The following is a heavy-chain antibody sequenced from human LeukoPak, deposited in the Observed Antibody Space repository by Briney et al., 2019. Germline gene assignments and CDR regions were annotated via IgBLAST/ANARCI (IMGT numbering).Heavy chain of an antibody. J-gene: IGHJ4*02. CDR2: ISAYNGNT. CDR1: GYTFTSYG. D-gene: IGHD3-22*01. V-gene: IGHV1-18*01. CDR3: ARDHRTLNTYYYDRSGYYYFDS. Sequence: GAPVKVSCKASGYTFTSYGISWVRQAPGQGLEWMGWISAYNGNTNYAQKLQGRVTMTTDTSASTAYMELRSLRSDDTAVYYCARDHRTLNTYYYDRSGYYYFDSWGQGTLVTVSS.